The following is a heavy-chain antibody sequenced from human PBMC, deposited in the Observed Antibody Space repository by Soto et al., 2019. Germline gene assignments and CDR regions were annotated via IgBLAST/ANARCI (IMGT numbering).Heavy chain of an antibody. CDR2: IIPIFGTA. V-gene: IGHV1-69*12. CDR3: ARDCGRHQKYYYYGMDV. D-gene: IGHD3-16*01. J-gene: IGHJ6*02. CDR1: GGTFSSYA. Sequence: QVQLVQSGAEVKKPGSSVKVSCKASGGTFSSYAISWVRQAPGQGLEWMGGIIPIFGTANYAQKFQGRVTITADESTSTAYMELSSLRSEDTAVYYCARDCGRHQKYYYYGMDVWGQGTTVTVSS.